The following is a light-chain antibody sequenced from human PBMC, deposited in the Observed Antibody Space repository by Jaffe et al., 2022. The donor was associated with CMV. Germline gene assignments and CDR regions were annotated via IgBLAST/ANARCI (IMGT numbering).Light chain of an antibody. CDR2: GAS. V-gene: IGKV3-20*01. Sequence: EVVLTQSPGTLSLSPGERAALSCRASESIPSIYVAWYQQKPGQAPRLLIHGASIRATGIPDRFSGSGSGTDFTLTIDRLEPEDFALYYCQQYGSSPPVTFGGGTKVDIK. J-gene: IGKJ4*01. CDR1: ESIPSIY. CDR3: QQYGSSPPVT.